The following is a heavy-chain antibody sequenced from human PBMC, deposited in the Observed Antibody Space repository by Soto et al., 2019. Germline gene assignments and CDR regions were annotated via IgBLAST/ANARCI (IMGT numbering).Heavy chain of an antibody. CDR2: IVVDSNTA. V-gene: IGHV1-69*06. D-gene: IGHD3-16*01. J-gene: IGHJ4*02. CDR3: ARAIKRGEANYYFDF. CDR1: GSTFNNFA. Sequence: QVVLLQSGAEVKEPGSSVRVSCQVFGSTFNNFAFSWVRQAPGHGPEWIGGIVVDSNTAEYSQRFQDGVTITAATSTDPIYMELGSLTFEDTAVYYCARAIKRGEANYYFDFWGQGTLVTVSS.